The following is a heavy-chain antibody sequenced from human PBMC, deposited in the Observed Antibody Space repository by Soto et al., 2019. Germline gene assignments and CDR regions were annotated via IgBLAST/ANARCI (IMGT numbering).Heavy chain of an antibody. V-gene: IGHV1-69*01. J-gene: IGHJ4*02. CDR2: IIPIFGTA. CDR3: AREQEKYDGSGSLTGY. D-gene: IGHD3-10*01. CDR1: GGTFSSYA. Sequence: QVQLVQSGAEVQKPGSSVKVSCTASGGTFSSYAISWVRQAPGQGLEWMGGIIPIFGTANYAQKFQGRVTITADESTSTAYMELSSLRSEDTAVYYCAREQEKYDGSGSLTGYWGQGTLVTVSS.